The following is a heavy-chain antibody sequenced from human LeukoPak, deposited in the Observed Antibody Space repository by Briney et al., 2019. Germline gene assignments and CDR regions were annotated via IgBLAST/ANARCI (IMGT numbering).Heavy chain of an antibody. CDR2: INHSGST. D-gene: IGHD2-2*01. J-gene: IGHJ4*02. Sequence: SETLSLTCAVYGGSFSGYYWSWIRQPPGKGLEWIGEINHSGSTNYNPSLKSRVTISVDTSKNQFSLKLSSVTAADTAVYYCARGGYQGNDYWGQGTLVTVSS. CDR1: GGSFSGYY. CDR3: ARGGYQGNDY. V-gene: IGHV4-34*01.